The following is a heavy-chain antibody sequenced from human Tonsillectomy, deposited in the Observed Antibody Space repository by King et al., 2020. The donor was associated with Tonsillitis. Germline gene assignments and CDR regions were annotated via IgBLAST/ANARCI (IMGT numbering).Heavy chain of an antibody. CDR2: IYYTGSS. D-gene: IGHD3-22*01. CDR1: GDSISSYY. Sequence: HVQLQESGPGLVKPSETLSLTCTVSGDSISSYYCSWIRQPPGKGLEWVGYIYYTGSSNYNPSHKSRVTISVDTSKNQFSLKLSSVTAADTAVYYCARDTYYYDSTGYYPTYFDFWGQGTVVTVSS. CDR3: ARDTYYYDSTGYYPTYFDF. J-gene: IGHJ4*02. V-gene: IGHV4-59*01.